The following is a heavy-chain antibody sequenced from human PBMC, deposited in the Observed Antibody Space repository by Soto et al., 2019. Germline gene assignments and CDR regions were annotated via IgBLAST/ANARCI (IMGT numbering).Heavy chain of an antibody. CDR3: AKDGSTVDTPLGMDV. J-gene: IGHJ6*02. Sequence: EVQLLESGGGLVQPGGSLRLSCAASGFTFTSYAMNWVRQAPGKGLEWVSAISGSGGSTYYADSVKGRFTISRDNSKNTVDLKMTSLRAEDTAVYYCAKDGSTVDTPLGMDVWGQGNRVNVSS. D-gene: IGHD5-18*01. V-gene: IGHV3-23*01. CDR1: GFTFTSYA. CDR2: ISGSGGST.